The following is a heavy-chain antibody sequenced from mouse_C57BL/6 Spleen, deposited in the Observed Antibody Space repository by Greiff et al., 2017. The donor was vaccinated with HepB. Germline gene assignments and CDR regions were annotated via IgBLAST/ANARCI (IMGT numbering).Heavy chain of an antibody. CDR3: ASKGTSGSSYWYFDV. CDR1: GYSFTSYY. D-gene: IGHD1-1*01. J-gene: IGHJ1*03. CDR2: IYPGSGNT. Sequence: QVQLQESGPELVKPGASVKISCKASGYSFTSYYIHWVKQRPGQGLEWIGWIYPGSGNTKYNEKFKGKATLTADTSSSTAYMQLSSLTSEDSAVYYCASKGTSGSSYWYFDVWGTGTTVTVSS. V-gene: IGHV1-66*01.